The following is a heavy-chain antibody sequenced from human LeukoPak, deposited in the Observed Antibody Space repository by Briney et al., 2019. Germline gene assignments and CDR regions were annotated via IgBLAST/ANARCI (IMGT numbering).Heavy chain of an antibody. D-gene: IGHD3-22*01. CDR2: ITPTTSYI. CDR3: ARLRRTSDSSGYYYYYDY. J-gene: IGHJ4*02. Sequence: GGSLRLSCAASGLGFSSFSFNWIRQAPGKGPEWVSSITPTTSYIYYADSVRGRFTISRESAKNSLYLQMNSLRAEDTAVYYCARLRRTSDSSGYYYYYDYWGQGTLVTVSS. CDR1: GLGFSSFS. V-gene: IGHV3-21*01.